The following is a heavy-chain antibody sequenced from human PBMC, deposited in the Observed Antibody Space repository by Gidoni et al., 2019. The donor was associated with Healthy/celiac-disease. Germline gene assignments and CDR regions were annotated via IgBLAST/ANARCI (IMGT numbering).Heavy chain of an antibody. V-gene: IGHV4-34*01. CDR1: GGSLGGYS. CDR2: INHSGST. Sequence: QVQLQQWGAGLLKPSETLSLTCAVYGGSLGGYSWSWLRQPPGKGLEWFGEINHSGSTNYNPSLKSRVTISVDTSKNQFSLKLSSVTAADTAVYYCARGLGVWGSFLYYYYGMDVWGQGTTVTVSS. J-gene: IGHJ6*02. D-gene: IGHD3-16*01. CDR3: ARGLGVWGSFLYYYYGMDV.